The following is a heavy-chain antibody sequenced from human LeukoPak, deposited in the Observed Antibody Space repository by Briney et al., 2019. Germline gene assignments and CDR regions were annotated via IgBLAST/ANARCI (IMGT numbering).Heavy chain of an antibody. J-gene: IGHJ6*03. CDR3: AKDRVRCGGDCYLPLGYYYYYMDV. V-gene: IGHV3-23*01. D-gene: IGHD2-21*02. CDR1: GFTFSSYA. Sequence: YPGGSLRLSCAASGFTFSSYAMSWVRQAPGKGLEWVSAISGSGGSTYYADSVKGRFTISRDNSKNTLYLQMNSLRAEDTAVYYCAKDRVRCGGDCYLPLGYYYYYMDVWGKGTTVTVSS. CDR2: ISGSGGST.